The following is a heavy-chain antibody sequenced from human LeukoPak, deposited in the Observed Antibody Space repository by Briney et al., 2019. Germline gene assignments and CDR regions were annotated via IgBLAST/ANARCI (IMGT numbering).Heavy chain of an antibody. D-gene: IGHD3-22*01. V-gene: IGHV3-21*01. Sequence: GGSLRLSCAASGFTFSSYSMNWVRQAPGKGLEWVSSISSSSSYIYCADSVKGRFTISRDNAKNSLYLQMNSLRAEDTAVYYCASGYDSSGPTRQFDYWGQGTLVTVSS. CDR1: GFTFSSYS. CDR3: ASGYDSSGPTRQFDY. CDR2: ISSSSSYI. J-gene: IGHJ4*02.